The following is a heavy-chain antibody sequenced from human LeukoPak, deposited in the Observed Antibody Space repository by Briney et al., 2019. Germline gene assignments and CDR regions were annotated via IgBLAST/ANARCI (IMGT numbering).Heavy chain of an antibody. J-gene: IGHJ3*02. CDR2: ISAFDGNT. CDR1: GYTFTSFG. CDR3: LRDRQQWLVSKMGAFDI. Sequence: ASVKVSCKASGYTFTSFGFSWVQQAPGQGLEWMGWISAFDGNTKYAQKFQGRLTMTTDTSTSTASMELRSLRSDDTAVYYCLRDRQQWLVSKMGAFDIWGQGTTVTVSS. V-gene: IGHV1-18*01. D-gene: IGHD6-19*01.